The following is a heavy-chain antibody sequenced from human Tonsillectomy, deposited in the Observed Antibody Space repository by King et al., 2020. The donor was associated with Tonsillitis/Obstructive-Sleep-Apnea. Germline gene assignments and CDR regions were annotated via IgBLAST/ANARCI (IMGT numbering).Heavy chain of an antibody. D-gene: IGHD6-6*01. CDR3: ATPLCSSSFSEAYCGMDV. Sequence: QLVQSGAEVKKPGASVKVSCKVSGYTLTELSMHWVRQAPGKGLEWMGGFDPERGDTISAQKFQGRVTMTEDTSTDTAYMELSSLRSEDTTGYYCATPLCSSSFSEAYCGMDVWGQGTTVIVSS. V-gene: IGHV1-24*01. CDR1: GYTLTELS. J-gene: IGHJ6*02. CDR2: FDPERGDT.